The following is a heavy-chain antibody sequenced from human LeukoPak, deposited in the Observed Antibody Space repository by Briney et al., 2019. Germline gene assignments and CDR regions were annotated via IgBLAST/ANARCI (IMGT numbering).Heavy chain of an antibody. CDR1: GFTFSSYW. J-gene: IGHJ4*02. CDR2: INTDGSSA. D-gene: IGHD5-24*01. V-gene: IGHV3-74*01. Sequence: GGSLRLSCAASGFTFSSYWMHWVRQAPGQGLVWVSLINTDGSSATYADSVKGRFTISRDNARNTLYLQMNSLRAEDTAVYYCTRQMPAIRYFDFWAQATLVTVSS. CDR3: TRQMPAIRYFDF.